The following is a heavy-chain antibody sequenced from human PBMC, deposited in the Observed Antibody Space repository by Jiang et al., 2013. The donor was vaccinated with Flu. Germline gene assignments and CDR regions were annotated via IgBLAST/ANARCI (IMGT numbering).Heavy chain of an antibody. CDR2: IYYSGST. CDR1: GGSISSGGYY. D-gene: IGHD3-10*01. Sequence: GLVKPSQTLSLTCTVSGGSISSGGYYWSWIRQHPGKGLEWIGYIYYSGSTYYNPSLKSRVTISVDTSKNQFSLKLSSVTAADTAVYYCVGYYGSGSRNRGGYNWFDPWGQGTLVTVSS. CDR3: VGYYGSGSRNRGGYNWFDP. J-gene: IGHJ5*02. V-gene: IGHV4-31*03.